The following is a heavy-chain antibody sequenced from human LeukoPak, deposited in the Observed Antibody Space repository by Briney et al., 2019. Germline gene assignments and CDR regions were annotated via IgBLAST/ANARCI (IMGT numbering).Heavy chain of an antibody. D-gene: IGHD2-21*02. Sequence: GASVKVSCKVSGYTLTELSMHWVRQAPGQGLEWMGIINPSGGSTSYAQKFQGRVTMTRDTSTSTVYMELSSLRSEDTAVYYCARARPCSGGDCYYFDYWGQGTLVTVSS. CDR3: ARARPCSGGDCYYFDY. CDR2: INPSGGST. V-gene: IGHV1-46*01. CDR1: GYTLTELS. J-gene: IGHJ4*02.